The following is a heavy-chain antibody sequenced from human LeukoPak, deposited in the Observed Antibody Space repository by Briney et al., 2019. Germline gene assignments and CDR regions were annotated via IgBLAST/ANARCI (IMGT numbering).Heavy chain of an antibody. D-gene: IGHD1-26*01. J-gene: IGHJ4*02. V-gene: IGHV3-23*01. CDR1: GFTVSSYA. CDR3: AKDSRVSGIVGATFCFDY. CDR2: ISGSGGST. Sequence: PGGSLRLSCAASGFTVSSYAMSWVRQAPGKGLEWVSAISGSGGSTYYADSVKGRFTISRDNSKNTLYLQMNSLRAEDTAVYCCAKDSRVSGIVGATFCFDYWGQGTLVTVSS.